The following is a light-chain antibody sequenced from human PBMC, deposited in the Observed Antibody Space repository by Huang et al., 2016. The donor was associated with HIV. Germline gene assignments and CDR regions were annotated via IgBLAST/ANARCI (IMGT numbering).Light chain of an antibody. J-gene: IGKJ4*01. CDR1: QSLLHSDGETY. Sequence: DIVMTQTPLSLSVTPGQPASISCKSSQSLLHSDGETYLYWYLHKPGQSPQLLSYEVSNRFSGVPDRFSGSGSGTDFTLRISRVEAEDVGVYYCKQRTQRPHTFGGGTKVEIK. CDR2: EVS. CDR3: KQRTQRPHT. V-gene: IGKV2D-29*02.